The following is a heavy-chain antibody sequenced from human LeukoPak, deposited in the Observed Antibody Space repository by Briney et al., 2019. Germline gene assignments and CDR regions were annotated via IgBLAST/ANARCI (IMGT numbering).Heavy chain of an antibody. D-gene: IGHD1-26*01. CDR1: GASLSDYC. CDR3: ARGGSYGHTLFDY. V-gene: IGHV4-34*01. J-gene: IGHJ4*02. Sequence: PSETLSLTCDVSGASLSDYCWTWIRQTPGKGLEWIGYIYHSGSTYYNPSLKSRVTISVDRSKNQFSLKLSSVTAADTAVYYCARGGSYGHTLFDYWGQGTLVTVSS. CDR2: IYHSGST.